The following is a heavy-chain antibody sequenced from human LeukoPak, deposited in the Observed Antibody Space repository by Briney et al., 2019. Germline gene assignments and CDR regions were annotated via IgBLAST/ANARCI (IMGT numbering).Heavy chain of an antibody. Sequence: PSETLSLTCTVSGGSISSYYWSWVRQAPGKGLEWVSAISGSGGSTYYADSVKGRFTISRDNSKNTLYLQMNSLRAEDTAVYYCAKASHIVGATDFQHWGQGTLVTVSS. D-gene: IGHD1-26*01. CDR1: GGSISSYY. CDR3: AKASHIVGATDFQH. V-gene: IGHV3-23*01. J-gene: IGHJ1*01. CDR2: ISGSGGST.